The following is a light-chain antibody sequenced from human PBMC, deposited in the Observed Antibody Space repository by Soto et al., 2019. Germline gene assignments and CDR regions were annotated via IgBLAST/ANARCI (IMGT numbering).Light chain of an antibody. J-gene: IGKJ2*01. CDR1: QSVSSSY. V-gene: IGKV3-20*01. Sequence: EIVLTQSPGTLSLSPAERATLSCRASQSVSSSYLAWYQQKPGQAPRLLIYGASSRATGIPDRFSGSGSGTDFTLTISRLEPEDFAVYYCQQYGSSPLMYTFGQGTKLEIK. CDR2: GAS. CDR3: QQYGSSPLMYT.